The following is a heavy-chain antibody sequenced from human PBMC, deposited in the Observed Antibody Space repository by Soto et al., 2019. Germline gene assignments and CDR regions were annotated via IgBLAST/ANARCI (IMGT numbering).Heavy chain of an antibody. CDR3: AKDPYFDWLLYYYYMDV. D-gene: IGHD3-9*01. CDR1: GFTFSSYD. CDR2: IGTAGDT. Sequence: GGSLRLSCAASGFTFSSYDMHWVRQATGKGLEWVSAIGTAGDTYYPGSVKGRFTISRENVKNTLYLQMNSLRAEDTAVYYCAKDPYFDWLLYYYYMDVWGKGTTVTVSS. J-gene: IGHJ6*03. V-gene: IGHV3-13*01.